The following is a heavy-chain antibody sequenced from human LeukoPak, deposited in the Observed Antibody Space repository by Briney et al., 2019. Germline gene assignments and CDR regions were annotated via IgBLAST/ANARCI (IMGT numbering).Heavy chain of an antibody. J-gene: IGHJ3*02. CDR2: FDPEDGET. CDR3: ATGLDDSSGYYYLRAFDI. Sequence: ASVKVSCKASGYTFTSYDINWVRQATGQGLEWMGGFDPEDGETIYAQKFQGRVTMTEDTSTDTAYMELSSLRSEDTAVYYCATGLDDSSGYYYLRAFDIWGQGTMVTVSS. V-gene: IGHV1-24*01. D-gene: IGHD3-22*01. CDR1: GYTFTSYD.